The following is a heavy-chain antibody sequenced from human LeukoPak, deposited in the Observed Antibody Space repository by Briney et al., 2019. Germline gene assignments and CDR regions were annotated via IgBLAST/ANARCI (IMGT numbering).Heavy chain of an antibody. J-gene: IGHJ4*02. V-gene: IGHV4-39*01. CDR3: ARHPPYGSRNWGAYYFDS. CDR1: GGSFSGYY. Sequence: PSETLSLTCAVYGGSFSGYYWGWIRQPPGKGLEWIGSIYYSGSTYYNPSLKSRVTISVDTSHNQFSLKLNSVTAADTALYYCARHPPYGSRNWGAYYFDSWGQGTLVTVSS. CDR2: IYYSGST. D-gene: IGHD3-10*01.